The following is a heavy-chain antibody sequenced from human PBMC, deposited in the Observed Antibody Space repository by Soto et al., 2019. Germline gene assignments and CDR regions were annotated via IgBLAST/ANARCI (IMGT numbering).Heavy chain of an antibody. CDR2: MNPNSGNT. D-gene: IGHD6-13*01. J-gene: IGHJ6*02. CDR1: GYTFTSYD. V-gene: IGHV1-8*01. CDR3: ARVPCSSWSSYYDYYGIDV. Sequence: ASLKVSCKASGYTFTSYDINWVRQATGQGLEWMGWMNPNSGNTGYAQKFQGRVTMTRNTSISTAYMELSSLRSEDTAVYYCARVPCSSWSSYYDYYGIDVSGQGPTATVYS.